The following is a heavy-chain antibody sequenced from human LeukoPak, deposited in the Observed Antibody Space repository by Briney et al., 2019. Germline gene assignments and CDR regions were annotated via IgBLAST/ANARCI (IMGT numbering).Heavy chain of an antibody. CDR1: GGSISSSSYY. V-gene: IGHV4-39*07. CDR2: IYYSGST. CDR3: ARDLIIAARHNWFDP. D-gene: IGHD6-6*01. J-gene: IGHJ5*02. Sequence: SETLSLTCTVSGGSISSSSYYWGWIRQPPGKGLEWIGSIYYSGSTYYNPSLKSRVTISVDTSKIQFSLKLSSVTAADTAVYYCARDLIIAARHNWFDPWGQGTLVTVSS.